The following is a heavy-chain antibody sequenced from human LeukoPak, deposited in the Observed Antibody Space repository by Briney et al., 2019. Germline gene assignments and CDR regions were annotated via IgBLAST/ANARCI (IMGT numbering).Heavy chain of an antibody. D-gene: IGHD3-10*01. J-gene: IGHJ3*02. CDR2: ISAYNGNT. V-gene: IGHV1-18*04. Sequence: ASVKVSCKASGYTFTGYYMHWVRQAPGQGLEWMGWISAYNGNTNYVQKLQGRVTMTTDTSTSTAYMELRSLRADDTAVYYCARDSMVTNVNDAFDIWGQGTMVTVSS. CDR1: GYTFTGYY. CDR3: ARDSMVTNVNDAFDI.